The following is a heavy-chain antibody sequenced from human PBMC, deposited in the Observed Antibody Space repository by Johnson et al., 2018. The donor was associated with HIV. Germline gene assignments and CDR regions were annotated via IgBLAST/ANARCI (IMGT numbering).Heavy chain of an antibody. CDR2: INWNGGST. CDR3: AKPLPLNYYDSREDAFDI. Sequence: EVQLVESGGGVVRPGGSLRLSCAASGFTFDDYGMSWVRQAPGKGLEWVSGINWNGGSTGYADSVKGRFTISRDNAKNSLYLQMNSLRAEDTALYYCAKPLPLNYYDSREDAFDIWGQGTMVTVSS. D-gene: IGHD3-22*01. V-gene: IGHV3-20*04. J-gene: IGHJ3*02. CDR1: GFTFDDYG.